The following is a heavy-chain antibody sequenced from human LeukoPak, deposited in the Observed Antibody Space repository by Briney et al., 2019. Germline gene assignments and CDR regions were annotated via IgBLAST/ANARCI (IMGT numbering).Heavy chain of an antibody. CDR3: AREHWDFDY. J-gene: IGHJ4*02. Sequence: PGGSLRLSCAASGFTFSSYAMTWVRRAPGKGLEWVSEISGSGESTYYGDSVKGRFTISRDNSKNTLYLQMNSLRAGDTAIYYCAREHWDFDYWGQGTLVTVSS. CDR2: ISGSGEST. V-gene: IGHV3-23*01. CDR1: GFTFSSYA. D-gene: IGHD7-27*01.